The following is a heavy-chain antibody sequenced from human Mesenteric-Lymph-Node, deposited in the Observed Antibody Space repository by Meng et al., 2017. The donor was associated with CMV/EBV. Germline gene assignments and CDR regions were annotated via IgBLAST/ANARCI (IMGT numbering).Heavy chain of an antibody. CDR1: NLPYTSYA. D-gene: IGHD1-20*01. CDR3: ARVKWGITGTP. V-gene: IGHV3-30*04. J-gene: IGHJ5*02. CDR2: ILYDGSNK. Sequence: QVSRWGTWGAVVYPGSSLPPCCAVYNLPYTSYAMPWVRQAQGKGLEWVAFILYDGSNKYYADSVKGRFTISRDNSKNMMYLQMNSLRAEDKDVYECARVKWGITGTPWGQGTLVTVSS.